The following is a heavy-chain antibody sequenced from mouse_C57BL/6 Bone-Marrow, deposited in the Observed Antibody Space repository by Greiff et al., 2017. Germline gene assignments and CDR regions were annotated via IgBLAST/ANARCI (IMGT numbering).Heavy chain of an antibody. J-gene: IGHJ3*01. V-gene: IGHV14-4*01. CDR1: GFNITDDY. CDR3: ATDYDYGGVWFAY. D-gene: IGHD2-4*01. CDR2: IDPESGDT. Sequence: VQLQQSGAELVRPGASVKLSCTASGFNITDDYMHWVKQRPEQGLEWIGWIDPESGDTEYASKFQGKDTITADTSSNTAYLQLSSLTSEDTAVYYDATDYDYGGVWFAYWGQGTLVTVSA.